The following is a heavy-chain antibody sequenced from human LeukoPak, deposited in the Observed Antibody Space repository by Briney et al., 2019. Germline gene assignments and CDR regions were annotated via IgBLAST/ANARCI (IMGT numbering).Heavy chain of an antibody. V-gene: IGHV3-23*01. CDR3: ARTMRAAAAISLYYGMDV. CDR1: GFTFSSYA. Sequence: GGSLRLSCAASGFTFSSYAMSWVRQAPGKGLEWVSAISGSGGSTYYADSVKGRFTISRDNSKNTLYLQMNSLRAEDTAVYYCARTMRAAAAISLYYGMDVWGQGTTVTVSS. D-gene: IGHD2-2*01. CDR2: ISGSGGST. J-gene: IGHJ6*02.